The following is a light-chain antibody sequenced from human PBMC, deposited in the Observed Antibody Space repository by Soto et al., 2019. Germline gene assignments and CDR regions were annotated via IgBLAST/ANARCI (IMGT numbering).Light chain of an antibody. CDR1: QSVSSSY. CDR3: QQYGSSPPLT. V-gene: IGKV3-20*01. Sequence: EIVLTQSPGTLSLSPGERATLSCRASQSVSSSYLAWYQQKPGQAPRLLLYGASSRATGIPDRFSGSGSGTDFTLTISRLEPKDFAVYYCQQYGSSPPLTFGGGTKVEIK. J-gene: IGKJ4*01. CDR2: GAS.